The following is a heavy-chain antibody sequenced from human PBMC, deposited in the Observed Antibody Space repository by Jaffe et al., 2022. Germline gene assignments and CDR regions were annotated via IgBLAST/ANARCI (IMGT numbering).Heavy chain of an antibody. J-gene: IGHJ6*03. CDR3: ARGRPCGDNACYYMDV. CDR1: GFTFSRHW. CDR2: ISGDGSGT. V-gene: IGHV3-74*01. Sequence: EVQLMNSGGGVVQPGGSLRLSCAASGFTFSRHWMHWVRQDPGQGLLWVARISGDGSGTRYADSVRGRFTISRDNAENIVYLQMHNLRAEDAAMYYCARGRPCGDNACYYMDVWGKGSTVTVSS. D-gene: IGHD2-21*01.